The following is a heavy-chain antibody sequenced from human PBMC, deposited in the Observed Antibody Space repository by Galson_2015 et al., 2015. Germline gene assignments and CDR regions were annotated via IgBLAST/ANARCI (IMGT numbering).Heavy chain of an antibody. CDR2: IYYSGST. V-gene: IGHV4-39*07. Sequence: SETLSLTCTVSGGSISSSSYYWGWIRQPPGKGLEWIGSIYYSGSTYYNPSLKSRVTISVDTSKNQFSLKLSSVTAADTAVYYCAREWGEGITMVRGWWFDPWGQGTLVTVSS. J-gene: IGHJ5*02. CDR1: GGSISSSSYY. CDR3: AREWGEGITMVRGWWFDP. D-gene: IGHD3-10*01.